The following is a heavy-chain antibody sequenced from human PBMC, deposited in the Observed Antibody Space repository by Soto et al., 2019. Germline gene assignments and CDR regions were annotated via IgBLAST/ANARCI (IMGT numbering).Heavy chain of an antibody. CDR2: IYYSGRT. V-gene: IGHV4-59*01. J-gene: IGHJ6*02. CDR1: GGSISSYY. Sequence: QVQLQESGPGLVKPSETLSLTCTVSGGSISSYYWSWIRQPPGKGREWIGYIYYSGRTNYNPSPKSRVTISVDTAKNHSTRKLSSVTAADTAGNYWARDRNWEVYYGMDVGGQGTTVTVSS. D-gene: IGHD7-27*01. CDR3: ARDRNWEVYYGMDV.